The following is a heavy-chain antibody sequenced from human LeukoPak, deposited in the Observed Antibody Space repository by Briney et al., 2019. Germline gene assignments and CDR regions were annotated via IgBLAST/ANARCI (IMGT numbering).Heavy chain of an antibody. CDR1: GFTFSSYG. J-gene: IGHJ4*02. CDR3: TTDPGDGYNSFDY. Sequence: GGSLRLSCAASGFTFSSYGMHWVRQAPGKGLEWVAFIRYDGSNKYYADSVKGRFTISRDNSKNTLYLQMNSLKTEDTAVYYCTTDPGDGYNSFDYWGQGTLVTVSS. V-gene: IGHV3-30*02. CDR2: IRYDGSNK. D-gene: IGHD5-24*01.